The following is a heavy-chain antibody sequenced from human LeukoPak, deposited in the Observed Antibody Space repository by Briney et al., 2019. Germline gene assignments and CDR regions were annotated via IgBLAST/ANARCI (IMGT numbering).Heavy chain of an antibody. CDR1: GGSFSGYY. V-gene: IGHV4-34*01. CDR2: INHSGST. D-gene: IGHD3-10*01. J-gene: IGHJ6*02. Sequence: SETLSLTCAVYGGSFSGYYWSWIRQPPGKGLEWIGEINHSGSTNYNPSLKSRVTISVDTSKNQFSLKLSSVTAADTAVYYRARDPGLTYYYGSGSYYKKGIYYGMDVWGQGTTVTVSS. CDR3: ARDPGLTYYYGSGSYYKKGIYYGMDV.